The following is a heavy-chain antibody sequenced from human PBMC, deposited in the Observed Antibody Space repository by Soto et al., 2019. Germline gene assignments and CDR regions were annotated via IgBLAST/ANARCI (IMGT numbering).Heavy chain of an antibody. J-gene: IGHJ4*02. CDR3: ARASGGYCSGGRCYFDL. CDR2: INPSVSST. V-gene: IGHV1-46*01. Sequence: QVKLVQSGGEVKKPGASVKIFCKASGYTLTNYYMHWVRQAPGQGLEWMGIINPSVSSTSYAQKFQGRFAMTRDTSTSTVYMELSSLRSDDTAVYYCARASGGYCSGGRCYFDLWGQGTQVTVSS. D-gene: IGHD2-15*01. CDR1: GYTLTNYY.